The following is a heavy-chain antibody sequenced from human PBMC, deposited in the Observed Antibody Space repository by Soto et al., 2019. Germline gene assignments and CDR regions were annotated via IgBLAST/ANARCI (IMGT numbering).Heavy chain of an antibody. Sequence: QVQLVQSGGAVKRPGASVRVSCKASGNTFNTYGISWVRQAPGQGLEWMGWISAYDGHTDYAQKFQGRVTMTTDTSTNTIAMDLRGLRSDDTAVYYCARGRTWGARDFDYWGQGTLVTVSS. V-gene: IGHV1-18*01. CDR1: GNTFNTYG. J-gene: IGHJ4*02. CDR3: ARGRTWGARDFDY. CDR2: ISAYDGHT. D-gene: IGHD3-16*01.